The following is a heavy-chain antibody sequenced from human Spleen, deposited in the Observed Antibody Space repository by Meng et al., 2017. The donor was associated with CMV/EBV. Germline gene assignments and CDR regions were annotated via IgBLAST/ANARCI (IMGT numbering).Heavy chain of an antibody. CDR3: AKTAVAGPSIDY. V-gene: IGHV3-30*02. CDR1: GFTFSSYG. Sequence: VQLVGLGGGVVQPGGSLRPACAASGFTFSSYGMHWVRQAPGKGLEWVAFIRYDGSNKYYADSVKGRFTISRDNSKNTLYLQMNSLRAEDTAVYYCAKTAVAGPSIDYWGQGTLVTVSS. J-gene: IGHJ4*02. D-gene: IGHD6-19*01. CDR2: IRYDGSNK.